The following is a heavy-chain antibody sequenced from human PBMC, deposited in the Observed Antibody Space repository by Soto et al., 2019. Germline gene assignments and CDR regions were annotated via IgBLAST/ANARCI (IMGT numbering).Heavy chain of an antibody. CDR2: IYYSGST. CDR1: GDSIRRYY. CDR3: ARAYGGFDNGLDV. J-gene: IGHJ6*02. Sequence: SETLSLTCTVSGDSIRRYYWTWIRQPPGKGLELIGYIYYSGSTRYNPSLKSRVTISVDVSKNQFSLKLSSVIAADTAVYYCARAYGGFDNGLDVWGQGTAVTVSS. D-gene: IGHD5-12*01. V-gene: IGHV4-59*01.